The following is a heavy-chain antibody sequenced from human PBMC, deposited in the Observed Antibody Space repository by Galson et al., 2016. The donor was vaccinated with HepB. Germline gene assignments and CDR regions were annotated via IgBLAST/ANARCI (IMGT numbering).Heavy chain of an antibody. D-gene: IGHD1-26*01. CDR1: GFTFSDNS. CDR2: IRTSGSVI. CDR3: AREINTDYYCIEY. V-gene: IGHV3-48*02. J-gene: IGHJ4*02. Sequence: SLRLSCAASGFTFSDNSMHWVRQAPGKGLEWVSYIRTSGSVIYYADSVKGRFTISRDNAKNSLYLQMNSLRDEDTAVYYCAREINTDYYCIEYWGQGTLVTVSS.